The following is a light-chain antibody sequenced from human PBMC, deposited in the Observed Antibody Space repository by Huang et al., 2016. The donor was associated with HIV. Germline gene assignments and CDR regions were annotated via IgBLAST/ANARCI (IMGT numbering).Light chain of an antibody. V-gene: IGKV3-15*01. CDR3: HQYNNWPPEWT. CDR2: GAS. CDR1: QSVRDK. Sequence: ETVMTQSPATLSVSPGEGATLSCRASQSVRDKLAWYQQRPGQAPRLLIYGASNRAAGIPARFSGNGSATEFTLTISSLQSDDFAVYYCHQYNNWPPEWTFAQGTRVDIK. J-gene: IGKJ1*01.